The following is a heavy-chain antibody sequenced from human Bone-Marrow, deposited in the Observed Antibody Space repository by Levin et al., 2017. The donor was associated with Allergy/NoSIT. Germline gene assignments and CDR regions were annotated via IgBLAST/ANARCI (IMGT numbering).Heavy chain of an antibody. CDR1: GFIFSSYE. Sequence: GESLKISCAASGFIFSSYEMNWVRQAPGKGLEWVSYIDRSGSVKDYADFVKGRFTISRDNAGNSLHLQMDSLRAEDTALYYCAREQTTSGFDYWGQGTLVTVSS. D-gene: IGHD1-7*01. V-gene: IGHV3-48*03. CDR3: AREQTTSGFDY. CDR2: IDRSGSVK. J-gene: IGHJ4*02.